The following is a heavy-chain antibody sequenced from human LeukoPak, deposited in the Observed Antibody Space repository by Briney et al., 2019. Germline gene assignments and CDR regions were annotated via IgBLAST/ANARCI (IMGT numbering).Heavy chain of an antibody. CDR3: TTSYLNGWLQLAIFDY. J-gene: IGHJ4*02. V-gene: IGHV3-15*07. D-gene: IGHD5-24*01. CDR2: IKSKTDGGTT. Sequence: GGSLRLSCAASGFTFSNAWMNWVRQAPGKGLKWVGRIKSKTDGGTTDYAAPVKGRFTISRDDSKNTLYLQMNSLKTEDTAVYYCTTSYLNGWLQLAIFDYWGQGTLVTVSS. CDR1: GFTFSNAW.